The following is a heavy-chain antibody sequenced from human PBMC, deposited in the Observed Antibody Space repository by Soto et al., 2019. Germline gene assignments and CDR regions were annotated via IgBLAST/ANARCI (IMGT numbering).Heavy chain of an antibody. V-gene: IGHV4-31*03. CDR3: AGDFRGYGRFDY. J-gene: IGHJ4*02. Sequence: PSETLSLTCTVSGGSTSSGTYYWSWIRQHPGKGLEWIGYIYYSGGTYQNPSLKSRVTISLDTSKNQFSLKLSSVTAADTAIYYCAGDFRGYGRFDYWGQGTLVTVSS. D-gene: IGHD5-12*01. CDR1: GGSTSSGTYY. CDR2: IYYSGGT.